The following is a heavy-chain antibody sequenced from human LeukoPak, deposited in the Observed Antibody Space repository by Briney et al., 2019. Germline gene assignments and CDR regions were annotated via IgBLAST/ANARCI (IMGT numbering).Heavy chain of an antibody. CDR3: ARDFWSSGFDY. CDR1: GYTFTGYY. Sequence: ASVKVSCKASGYTFTGYYIHWVRQAPGQGLEWMGWINPDSGGTNYAQKFQGWVTMTRDTSISTAYMELSRLRSDDTAVYYCARDFWSSGFDYWGQGTLVTVSS. J-gene: IGHJ4*02. D-gene: IGHD3-3*01. V-gene: IGHV1-2*04. CDR2: INPDSGGT.